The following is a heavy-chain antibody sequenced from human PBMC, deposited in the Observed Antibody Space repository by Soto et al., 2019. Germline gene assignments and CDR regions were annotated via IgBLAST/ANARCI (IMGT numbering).Heavy chain of an antibody. CDR3: ARRGGGDSLFDS. CDR2: IFSGGGSGVD. Sequence: QLHLQESGPGLVEPSETLSLTCTVSGGSFSSSNYYLGWIRQPPGKGLEWIGNIFSGGGSGVDPYSPSLMSRVTSSVDTSKTQFSLNMRSLTAADTAVYFRARRGGGDSLFDSWGQGKLVTVSS. D-gene: IGHD4-17*01. V-gene: IGHV4-39*01. J-gene: IGHJ4*02. CDR1: GGSFSSSNYY.